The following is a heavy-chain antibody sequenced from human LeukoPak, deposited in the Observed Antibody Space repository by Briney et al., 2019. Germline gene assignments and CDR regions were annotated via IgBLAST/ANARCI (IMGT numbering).Heavy chain of an antibody. V-gene: IGHV3-9*01. CDR1: GFTFSSYA. Sequence: GGSLRLSCAASGFTFSSYAMSWVRQAPGKGLEWVSGISWNSGSIGYADSVKGRFTISRDNAKNSLYLQMNSLRAEDTALYYCAKDIGRTTGLSWGQGTLVTVSS. CDR2: ISWNSGSI. CDR3: AKDIGRTTGLS. D-gene: IGHD1-1*01. J-gene: IGHJ5*02.